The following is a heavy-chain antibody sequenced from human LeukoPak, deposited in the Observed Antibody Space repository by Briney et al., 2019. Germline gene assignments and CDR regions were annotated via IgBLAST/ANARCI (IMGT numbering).Heavy chain of an antibody. Sequence: GGSLRLSCAASGFTFSSYAMHWVRQAPGKGLEWVAVISYDGSNKYYADSVKGRFTISRDNSKNTLYLQMNSLRAEDTAVYYCAKNGGSVLVDYYYYMDVWGKGTTVTVSS. CDR1: GFTFSSYA. CDR2: ISYDGSNK. CDR3: AKNGGSVLVDYYYYMDV. D-gene: IGHD1-26*01. J-gene: IGHJ6*03. V-gene: IGHV3-30-3*02.